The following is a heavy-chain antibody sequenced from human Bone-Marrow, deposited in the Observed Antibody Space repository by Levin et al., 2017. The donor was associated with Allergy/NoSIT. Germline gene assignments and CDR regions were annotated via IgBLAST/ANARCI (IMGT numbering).Heavy chain of an antibody. CDR1: GFIFSSYG. Sequence: RTGGSLRLSCAASGFIFSSYGMHWVRQAPGKGLEWVAVISHDGNEKNYVDSVKGRLTISRDNSKNVLYLQMNSLRAEDTAVYYCAKDGVRGWRGYYFDFWGQGSLVTVSS. D-gene: IGHD6-19*01. J-gene: IGHJ4*02. V-gene: IGHV3-30*18. CDR3: AKDGVRGWRGYYFDF. CDR2: ISHDGNEK.